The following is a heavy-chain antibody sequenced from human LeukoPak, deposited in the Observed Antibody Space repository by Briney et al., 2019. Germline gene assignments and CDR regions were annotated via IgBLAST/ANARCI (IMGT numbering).Heavy chain of an antibody. D-gene: IGHD5-12*01. Sequence: GGSLRLSCAASRFSLSNYWMTWVRQAPGKGLEWVATIKADGSEKYYVGSVKGRFIVSRDNAKNSLFLQMNSLRAEDTSVYYCARVGLRGISYHMDVWGNGTTVTVSS. CDR2: IKADGSEK. CDR1: RFSLSNYW. CDR3: ARVGLRGISYHMDV. J-gene: IGHJ6*03. V-gene: IGHV3-7*01.